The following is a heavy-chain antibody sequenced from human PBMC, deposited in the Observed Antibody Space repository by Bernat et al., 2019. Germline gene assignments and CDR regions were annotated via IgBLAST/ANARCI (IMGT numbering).Heavy chain of an antibody. CDR3: AKFRDSGSGGQ. J-gene: IGHJ4*02. CDR2: IYGGST. V-gene: IGHV4-39*01. D-gene: IGHD5-12*01. Sequence: QLQLQESGPGLVKPSETLSLSCTVSGGSISSSSYYWGWIRQPPGKGLEWIGSIYGGSTYYNPSLKSRVTISEDTSKNQFSLKLSSVTAADTAVYYCAKFRDSGSGGQWGQGTLVPVSS. CDR1: GGSISSSSYY.